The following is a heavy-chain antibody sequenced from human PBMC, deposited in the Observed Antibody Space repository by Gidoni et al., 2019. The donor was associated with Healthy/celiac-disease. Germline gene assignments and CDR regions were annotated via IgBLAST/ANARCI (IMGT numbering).Heavy chain of an antibody. CDR2: IYYSGST. V-gene: IGHV4-39*07. CDR3: ASAPIYDILFVNWFDP. CDR1: GGSISSSSYY. D-gene: IGHD3-9*01. Sequence: QLQLQESGPGLVKPSETLSLTCTVSGGSISSSSYYWCWIRQPPGKGLDWIGSIYYSGSTYYNPSLKSRVTISVDTSKNQFSLKLSSVTAADTAVYYCASAPIYDILFVNWFDPWGQGTLVTVSS. J-gene: IGHJ5*02.